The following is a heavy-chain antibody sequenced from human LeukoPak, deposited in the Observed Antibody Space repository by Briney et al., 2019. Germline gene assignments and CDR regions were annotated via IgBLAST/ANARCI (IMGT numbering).Heavy chain of an antibody. D-gene: IGHD1-26*01. Sequence: GGSLRLSCAASGFSFRRYDMHWVRQAPGKGLEWVAATSYDGTSELYADFVKGRFSISRDNSRDTLSLQMDTLRPEDTAIYYCARAKGLAGSYLDNWFDPWGQGTRVIVSS. CDR1: GFSFRRYD. CDR3: ARAKGLAGSYLDNWFDP. V-gene: IGHV3-30*04. CDR2: TSYDGTSE. J-gene: IGHJ5*02.